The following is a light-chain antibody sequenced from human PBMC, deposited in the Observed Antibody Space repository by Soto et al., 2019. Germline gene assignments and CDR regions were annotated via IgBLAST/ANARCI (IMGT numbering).Light chain of an antibody. V-gene: IGKV3-15*01. J-gene: IGKJ4*01. CDR2: DAS. Sequence: EIVMTQSPATLSVSPGERATHSCRASHSVSTRLAWYQQKPGQAPRLLIYDASTRATGLPARFSGSGSGTDFTLTIISLQSEDFAVYYCQHYTNWPLTFGGGTKV. CDR1: HSVSTR. CDR3: QHYTNWPLT.